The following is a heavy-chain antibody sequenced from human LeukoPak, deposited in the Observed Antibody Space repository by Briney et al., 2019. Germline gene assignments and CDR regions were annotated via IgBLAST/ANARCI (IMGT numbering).Heavy chain of an antibody. D-gene: IGHD6-6*01. CDR1: GFTFSSYG. J-gene: IGHJ4*02. Sequence: GGSLRLCCAASGFTFSSYGMNWVRQAPGKGLERVSSITSSSSYIYYADSVKGRFTISRDNAKNSLYLQMNSLRAEDTAVYYCARSYSSSRGTFDYWGQGTLVTVSS. CDR3: ARSYSSSRGTFDY. V-gene: IGHV3-21*01. CDR2: ITSSSSYI.